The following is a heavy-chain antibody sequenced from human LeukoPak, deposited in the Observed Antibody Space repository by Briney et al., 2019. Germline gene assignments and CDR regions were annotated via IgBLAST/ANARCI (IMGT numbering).Heavy chain of an antibody. CDR1: GFIFSNSA. D-gene: IGHD6-13*01. CDR2: ISFDGGNK. V-gene: IGHV3-30*18. J-gene: IGHJ6*02. CDR3: AKENSSRSKRGGYYYYGMDV. Sequence: GRSLRLSCAASGFIFSNSAMHWVRQAPGKGLEWVAVISFDGGNKYYGDSVKGRITVSRDNSKNTLFLEMDSLRAEDTAVYFCAKENSSRSKRGGYYYYGMDVWGQGTTVTVSS.